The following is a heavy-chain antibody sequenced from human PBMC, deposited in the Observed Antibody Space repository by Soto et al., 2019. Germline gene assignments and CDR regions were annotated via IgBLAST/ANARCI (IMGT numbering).Heavy chain of an antibody. CDR3: ARLWYSSGWYDPFDY. CDR2: IYPGDSDT. CDR1: GYSFTSYW. D-gene: IGHD6-19*01. Sequence: GESLKISCKGSGYSFTSYWIGWVRQMPGKGLEWMGIIYPGDSDTRYSPSFQGQVTISADKSISTAYLQWSSLKASDTAMYYCARLWYSSGWYDPFDYWGQGTLVTVSS. J-gene: IGHJ4*02. V-gene: IGHV5-51*01.